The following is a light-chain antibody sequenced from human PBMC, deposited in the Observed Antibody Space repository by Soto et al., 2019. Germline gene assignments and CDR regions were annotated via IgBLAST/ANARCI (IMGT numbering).Light chain of an antibody. CDR3: HQYHTCWGT. Sequence: DIQMTQSPSILSASVGDRVTIACRTSQNISNWLAWYQQKPGTAPKLVIYDASRLDSGVPSRFGGGGSGTEFTLTISSLRPDDFATYYCHQYHTCWGTFGQGTKVEVK. J-gene: IGKJ1*01. V-gene: IGKV1-5*01. CDR1: QNISNW. CDR2: DAS.